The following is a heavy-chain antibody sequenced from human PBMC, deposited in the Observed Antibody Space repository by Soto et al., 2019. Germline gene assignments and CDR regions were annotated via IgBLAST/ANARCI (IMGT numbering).Heavy chain of an antibody. V-gene: IGHV3-23*01. D-gene: IGHD2-2*02. J-gene: IGHJ2*01. CDR2: IHGDGDYS. Sequence: EVQLLDSGGGLVQPGGSLRLSCAASGFMFSCCAMSWVRQPPGKGLEGVSTIHGDGDYSHYTDSVEGRFTISRDNSRNTLYLQMNSLRGDDAAVYYCAKNRGGRSYTNWSFEVWGRGTLVTVSS. CDR3: AKNRGGRSYTNWSFEV. CDR1: GFMFSCCA.